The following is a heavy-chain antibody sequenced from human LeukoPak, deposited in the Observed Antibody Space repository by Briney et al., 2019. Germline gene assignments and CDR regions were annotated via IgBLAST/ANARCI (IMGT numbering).Heavy chain of an antibody. CDR3: ARAVGPYDY. D-gene: IGHD3-10*01. CDR2: ISGSGGST. CDR1: GFTFSSYA. V-gene: IGHV3-23*01. J-gene: IGHJ4*02. Sequence: QPGGSLRLSCAASGFTFSSYAMSWVRQAPGKGLEWVSAISGSGGSTYYADSVKGRFTISRDNSKNTLYLQMNNLSADDTAVYYCARAVGPYDYWGQGTLVTVSS.